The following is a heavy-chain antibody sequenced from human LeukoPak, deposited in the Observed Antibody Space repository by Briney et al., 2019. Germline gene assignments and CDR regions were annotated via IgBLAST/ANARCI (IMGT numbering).Heavy chain of an antibody. D-gene: IGHD2-2*01. J-gene: IGHJ4*02. CDR2: IYYSGST. Sequence: SETLSLTCTVSGGSISSDYWSWSRQPPGKGLEGIGYIYYSGSTNYNPSLKSRVTISVDTSKNQFSLKLSSVTAADTAVYYCARVTYCSSTSCTMGLLDYWGQGTLVTVSS. V-gene: IGHV4-59*01. CDR3: ARVTYCSSTSCTMGLLDY. CDR1: GGSISSDY.